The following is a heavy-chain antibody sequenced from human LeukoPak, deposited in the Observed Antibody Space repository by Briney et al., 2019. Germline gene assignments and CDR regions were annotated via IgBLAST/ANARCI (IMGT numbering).Heavy chain of an antibody. Sequence: GESLKISCKGSGYSFTNYWIGWVRQMPGKGLKWMGIMYPGDSDTRYSPSFQGQVTISADKSIGTAYLQWSSLKASDTAMYYCARLSTVTSRGSLGYWGQGTLVTVSS. CDR2: MYPGDSDT. V-gene: IGHV5-51*01. D-gene: IGHD4-17*01. CDR1: GYSFTNYW. J-gene: IGHJ4*02. CDR3: ARLSTVTSRGSLGY.